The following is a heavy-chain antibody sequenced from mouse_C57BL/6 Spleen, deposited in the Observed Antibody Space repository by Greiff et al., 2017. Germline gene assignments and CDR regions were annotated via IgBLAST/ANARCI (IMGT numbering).Heavy chain of an antibody. J-gene: IGHJ4*01. V-gene: IGHV1-85*01. CDR2: IYPRDGST. CDR1: GYTFTSYD. CDR3: AKTGTDAMDY. Sequence: ESGPELVKPGASVKLSCKASGYTFTSYDINWVKQRPGQGLEWIGWIYPRDGSTKYNEKFKGKATLTVDTSSSTAYMELHSLTSEDSAVYFCAKTGTDAMDYWGQGTSVTVSS. D-gene: IGHD4-1*01.